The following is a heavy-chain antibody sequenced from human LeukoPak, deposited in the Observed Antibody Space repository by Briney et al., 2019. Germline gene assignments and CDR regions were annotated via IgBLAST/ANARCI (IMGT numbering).Heavy chain of an antibody. J-gene: IGHJ5*02. D-gene: IGHD3-10*01. CDR1: GGSISSTSYH. CDR3: ARYASGSYYWFDP. V-gene: IGHV4-39*01. CDR2: VYYTGSA. Sequence: PSETLSLTCTVSGGSISSTSYHCAWIRQPPGKGLEWIATVYYTGSAYYNPSLKSRVTISVDTSKSQFSLKLSSVTTAGTALYYCARYASGSYYWFDPWGQGTLVTVSS.